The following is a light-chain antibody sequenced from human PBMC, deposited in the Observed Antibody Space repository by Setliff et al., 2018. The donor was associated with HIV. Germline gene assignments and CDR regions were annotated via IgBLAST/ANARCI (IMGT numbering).Light chain of an antibody. Sequence: QSALAQPAYVSGSPGQSITISCTGTSSDVGASKSVSWYQQHPGKVPKLVIYDDNNRPSGVSYRFSGSKSGNTASLTISGLQAEDEADYYCSSYFVFASGTKVTVL. J-gene: IGLJ1*01. CDR3: SSYFV. CDR1: SSDVGASKS. V-gene: IGLV2-14*03. CDR2: DDN.